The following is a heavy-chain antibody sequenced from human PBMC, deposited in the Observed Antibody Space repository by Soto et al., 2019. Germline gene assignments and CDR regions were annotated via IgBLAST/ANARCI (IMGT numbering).Heavy chain of an antibody. CDR2: IYNSGST. J-gene: IGHJ5*01. CDR1: GGSISSGGYY. Sequence: PSETLSLTCTVSGGSISSGGYYWSWIRQHPGKGLEWIGYIYNSGSTYYNKSLKNRVNISVDTSKKQISMKLSSVTAADTAVYYCARSIDSWGQGTLVTVSS. CDR3: ARSIDS. V-gene: IGHV4-31*03.